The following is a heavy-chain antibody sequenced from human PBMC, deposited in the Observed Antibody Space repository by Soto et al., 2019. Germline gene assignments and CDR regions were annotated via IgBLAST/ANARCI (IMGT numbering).Heavy chain of an antibody. Sequence: LRRSFAASGFIFSGSAINWVRKASGKGLEWVGRIRSRANNFATSSAASVKGRFTFSRDDSKNTAYLQMNTLKPEDTAVYYCARGQGAAIGDYYYHGMHVWGQGTTVPVSS. J-gene: IGHJ6*02. CDR2: IRSRANNFAT. CDR1: GFIFSGSA. D-gene: IGHD2-2*02. CDR3: ARGQGAAIGDYYYHGMHV. V-gene: IGHV3-73*01.